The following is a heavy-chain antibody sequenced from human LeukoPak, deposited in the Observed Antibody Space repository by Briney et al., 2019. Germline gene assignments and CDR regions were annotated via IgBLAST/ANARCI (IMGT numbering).Heavy chain of an antibody. Sequence: PGGSLRLSCAASGFTVSSNYRSWVRQAPGKGLEWVSVIYSGGSTYYADSVKGRFTISRDNSKNTLYLQMNSLRAEDTAVYYCARFRLRLGELSLGDAFDIWGQGTMVTVSS. CDR2: IYSGGST. CDR1: GFTVSSNY. J-gene: IGHJ3*02. V-gene: IGHV3-66*01. D-gene: IGHD3-16*02. CDR3: ARFRLRLGELSLGDAFDI.